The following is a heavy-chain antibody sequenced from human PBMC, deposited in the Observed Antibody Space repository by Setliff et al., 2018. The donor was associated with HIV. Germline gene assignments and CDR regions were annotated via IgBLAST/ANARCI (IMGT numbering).Heavy chain of an antibody. V-gene: IGHV3-7*03. CDR2: IKTHGETI. CDR3: ARDGPTGWDAFDV. Sequence: LRLSCVTSGFTFSNVWMSWVRQAPGKGLEWVATIKTHGETIYYVDSVKGRFTISRDNAKNSLFLQMTSLRADDTAVYYCARDGPTGWDAFDVWGQGTMVTVSS. J-gene: IGHJ3*01. D-gene: IGHD3-9*01. CDR1: GFTFSNVW.